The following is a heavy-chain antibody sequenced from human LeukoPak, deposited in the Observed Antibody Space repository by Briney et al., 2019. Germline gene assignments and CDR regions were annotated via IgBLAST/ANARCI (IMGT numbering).Heavy chain of an antibody. D-gene: IGHD2-15*01. CDR2: IGSDGYSK. CDR1: GFTFSSYS. Sequence: PGRSLRLSCAASGFTFSSYSMQWVRQAPGKGLEWVAIIGSDGYSKYYGDSVKGRFTISRDNSKNTLYLQMNSLRAEDTAVYYCAREGGLLPHAFDIWGQGTMVTVSS. CDR3: AREGGLLPHAFDI. V-gene: IGHV3-33*08. J-gene: IGHJ3*02.